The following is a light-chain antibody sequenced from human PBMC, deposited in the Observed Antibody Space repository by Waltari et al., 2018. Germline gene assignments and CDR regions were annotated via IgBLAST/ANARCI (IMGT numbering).Light chain of an antibody. CDR3: ATWDDSLNGL. Sequence: QSVLPQPPSVSGTPGQRVSTSCSGTRSSIGRKSVNWYQQVPGTAPKLLIYSNNQRPSGVPGRFSGSKSGTSASLAISGLQSEDEADYYCATWDDSLNGLFGGGTKLTVL. V-gene: IGLV1-44*01. CDR1: RSSIGRKS. CDR2: SNN. J-gene: IGLJ2*01.